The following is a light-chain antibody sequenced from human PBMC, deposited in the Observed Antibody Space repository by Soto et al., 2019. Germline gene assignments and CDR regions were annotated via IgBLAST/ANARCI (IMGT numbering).Light chain of an antibody. CDR1: QIVSSN. Sequence: EILMTQYPTTLSFSPGERATLSCRASQIVSSNLAWYQQKPGQAPRLLIYGASTRATGIPARFSGSGSGTEFTLTISSLQSEDFAVYYCQQYNNWLRTFGQG. CDR2: GAS. CDR3: QQYNNWLRT. V-gene: IGKV3-15*01. J-gene: IGKJ1*01.